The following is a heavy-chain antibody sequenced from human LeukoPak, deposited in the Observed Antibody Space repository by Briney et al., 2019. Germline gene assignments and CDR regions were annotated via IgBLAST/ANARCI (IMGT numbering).Heavy chain of an antibody. CDR2: FDPEDGET. CDR3: ATTIFGVVIPFDY. D-gene: IGHD3-3*01. Sequence: GGSVNVSCKVSGYTLTELSMHWVRQAPGKGLEGMGGFDPEDGETIYAQKFQGRVNMTEDTPTDTAYLELSSLSSEDTAVYYSATTIFGVVIPFDYRGQGTLVTVSS. V-gene: IGHV1-24*01. CDR1: GYTLTELS. J-gene: IGHJ4*02.